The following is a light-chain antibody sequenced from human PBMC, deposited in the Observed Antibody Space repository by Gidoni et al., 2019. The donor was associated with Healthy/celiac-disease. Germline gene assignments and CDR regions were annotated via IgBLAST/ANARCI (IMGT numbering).Light chain of an antibody. Sequence: QSVLTQPPSVSGAPGPRVTSSCTGSSSNIGAGYDLHWYQQLPGTAPKLLIYGNSNRPSGVPDRFSGSKSGTSASLAITGLQAEDEADYYCQSYDSSLSGWVFGGGTKLTVL. V-gene: IGLV1-40*01. CDR2: GNS. CDR1: SSNIGAGYD. CDR3: QSYDSSLSGWV. J-gene: IGLJ3*02.